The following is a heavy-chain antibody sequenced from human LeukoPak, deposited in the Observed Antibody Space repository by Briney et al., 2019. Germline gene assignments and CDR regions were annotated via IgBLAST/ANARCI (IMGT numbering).Heavy chain of an antibody. CDR3: ARRVVNNRNWYFNL. V-gene: IGHV1-2*02. Sequence: ASVKVSCKASGYTFTGYYMHWVRQAPGQGLEWMGWINPNSGGTNYAQKFQGRVTMTRDTSISTAYMELSRLRSDDTAVYYCARRVVNNRNWYFNLWGRGTLVTVSS. CDR2: INPNSGGT. D-gene: IGHD4-23*01. CDR1: GYTFTGYY. J-gene: IGHJ2*01.